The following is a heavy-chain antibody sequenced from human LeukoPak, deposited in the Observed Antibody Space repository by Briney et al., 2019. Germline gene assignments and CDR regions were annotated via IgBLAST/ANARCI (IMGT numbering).Heavy chain of an antibody. Sequence: PGGSLRLSCVDSGFTFSNAWMSWVRQAPGKGLEWVAVISCDGSNKYYADSVKGRFTISRDNSKNTLYLQMNSLRAEDTAVYYCARDQGLRYYMDVWGKGTTVTVSS. CDR2: ISCDGSNK. CDR3: ARDQGLRYYMDV. J-gene: IGHJ6*03. V-gene: IGHV3-30-3*01. CDR1: GFTFSNAW.